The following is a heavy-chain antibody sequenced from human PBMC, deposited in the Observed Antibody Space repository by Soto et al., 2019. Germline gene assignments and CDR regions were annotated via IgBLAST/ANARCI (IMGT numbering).Heavy chain of an antibody. D-gene: IGHD5-12*01. Sequence: QVQLVQSGAEVKKPGSSVKVSCKASGGTFSSYTISWVRQAPGQGLEWMGRIIPILGIANYAQKFQGRVTITADKSTSTAYMELSSLRSEVMAVYYCARGFTSGYDFDYWGQGTLVTVSS. CDR1: GGTFSSYT. CDR2: IIPILGIA. V-gene: IGHV1-69*02. J-gene: IGHJ4*02. CDR3: ARGFTSGYDFDY.